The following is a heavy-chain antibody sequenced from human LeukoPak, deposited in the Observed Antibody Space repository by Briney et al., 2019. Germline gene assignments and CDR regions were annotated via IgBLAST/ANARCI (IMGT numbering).Heavy chain of an antibody. Sequence: SETLSLTCTVSGGSISTSYWSWIRQPPGKGLEWIGYIFYSGSTNYNPSLKSRVTISVDTSKNQFSLNLSSVTAADTAVYYCARHLPADYGDYVLRPSDIGGQGAMVTVSS. D-gene: IGHD4-17*01. J-gene: IGHJ3*02. CDR3: ARHLPADYGDYVLRPSDI. CDR2: IFYSGST. V-gene: IGHV4-59*08. CDR1: GGSISTSY.